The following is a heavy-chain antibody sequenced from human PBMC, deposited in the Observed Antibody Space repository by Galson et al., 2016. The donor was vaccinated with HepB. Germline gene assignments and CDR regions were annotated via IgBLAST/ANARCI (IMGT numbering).Heavy chain of an antibody. CDR1: GFTFSSYS. V-gene: IGHV3-48*01. CDR3: AGEPGIPNGMDV. J-gene: IGHJ6*02. D-gene: IGHD1-14*01. CDR2: ISRSSSTV. Sequence: SLRLSCAASGFTFSSYSMNWVRQAPGKGLEWVSYISRSSSTVHYADSVQGRFTMSRDNAKNSLYLQMNSLRVEDTAVYYCAGEPGIPNGMDVWGQGTTVTVSS.